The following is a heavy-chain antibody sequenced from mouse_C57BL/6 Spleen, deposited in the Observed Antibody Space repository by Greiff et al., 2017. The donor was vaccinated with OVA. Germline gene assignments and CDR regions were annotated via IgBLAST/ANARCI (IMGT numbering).Heavy chain of an antibody. CDR3: ARPTYDYDMDY. V-gene: IGHV5-17*01. CDR1: GFTFSDYG. Sequence: EVKLVESGGGLVKPGGSLKLSCAASGFTFSDYGMHWVRQAPEKGLEWVAYISSGSSTIYYADTVKGRFTISRDNAKNTLFLQMTSLRSEDTAMYYCARPTYDYDMDYWGQGTSVTVSS. D-gene: IGHD2-4*01. J-gene: IGHJ4*01. CDR2: ISSGSSTI.